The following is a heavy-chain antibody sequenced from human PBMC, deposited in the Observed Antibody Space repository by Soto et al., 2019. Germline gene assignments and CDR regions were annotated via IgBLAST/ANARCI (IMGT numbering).Heavy chain of an antibody. V-gene: IGHV3-30*18. Sequence: MRLSCAASGFTVSIYGMHWVRHAPGNGLEWVAVISYDGSNKYYAESVKGGFTISRDNSQNPLYLQMDSMRAEDTAVYYCAKERIELRSRDDFQYWAQGTLLNVYS. D-gene: IGHD5-18*01. CDR1: GFTVSIYG. CDR3: AKERIELRSRDDFQY. J-gene: IGHJ4*02. CDR2: ISYDGSNK.